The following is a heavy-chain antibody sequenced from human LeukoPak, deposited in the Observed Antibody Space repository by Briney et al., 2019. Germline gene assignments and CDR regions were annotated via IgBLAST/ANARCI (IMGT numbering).Heavy chain of an antibody. V-gene: IGHV3-48*01. D-gene: IGHD3-22*01. CDR3: ARGITMIVVVTEDAFDI. J-gene: IGHJ3*02. Sequence: GGSLRLSCATSGFTFSSYWMSWVRQAPGKGLEWVSYISSSSSTIYYADSVKGRFTISRDNAENSLYLQMNSLRAEDTAVYYCARGITMIVVVTEDAFDIWGQGTMVTVSS. CDR2: ISSSSSTI. CDR1: GFTFSSYW.